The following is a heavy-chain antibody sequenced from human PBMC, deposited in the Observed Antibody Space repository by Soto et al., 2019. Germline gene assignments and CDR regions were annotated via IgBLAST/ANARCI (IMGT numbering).Heavy chain of an antibody. CDR3: ARVPLGYYYDSSGYPYGMDV. D-gene: IGHD3-22*01. CDR1: GCTFTSYG. V-gene: IGHV1-18*04. CDR2: ISAYNGNT. Sequence: ASVKVSCKASGCTFTSYGISWVRQAPGQGLEWMGWISAYNGNTNYAQKLQGRVTMTTDTSTSTAYMELRSLRSDDTAVYYCARVPLGYYYDSSGYPYGMDVWGQGTTVTVSS. J-gene: IGHJ6*02.